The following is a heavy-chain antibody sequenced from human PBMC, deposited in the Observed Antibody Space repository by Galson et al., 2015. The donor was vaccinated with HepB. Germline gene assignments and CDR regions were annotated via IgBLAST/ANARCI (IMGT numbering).Heavy chain of an antibody. Sequence: SLRLSCAASGFAFSECNMNWVRQAPGKGLEWVSSIGQQSKIIYYADSVKGRFTISRDNSKNTLFLQMNSLRPDDTAVYYCARDFGWNFDNWGQGTLVTVSS. CDR3: ARDFGWNFDN. D-gene: IGHD6-19*01. V-gene: IGHV3-69-1*02. CDR1: GFAFSECN. CDR2: IGQQSKII. J-gene: IGHJ4*02.